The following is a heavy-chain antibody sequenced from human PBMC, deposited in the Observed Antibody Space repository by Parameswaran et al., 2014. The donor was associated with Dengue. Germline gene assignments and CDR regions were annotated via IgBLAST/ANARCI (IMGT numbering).Heavy chain of an antibody. CDR3: ARYSNYASDYGMDV. D-gene: IGHD4-11*01. CDR2: IYYSGST. V-gene: IGHV4-30-4*01. Sequence: RWIRQPPGKGLEWIGYIYYSGSTYYNPSLKSRVTISVDTSKNQFSLKLSSVTAADTAVYYCARYSNYASDYGMDVWGQGTTVTVSS. J-gene: IGHJ6*02.